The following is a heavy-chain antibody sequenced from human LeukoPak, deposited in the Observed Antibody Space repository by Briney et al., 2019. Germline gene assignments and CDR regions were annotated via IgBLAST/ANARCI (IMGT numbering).Heavy chain of an antibody. J-gene: IGHJ6*02. Sequence: SETLSLTCTVSGGSISSYYWSWIRQHPGKGLEWIGYIYYSGSTYYNPSLKSRITISVDTSKNQFSLKLSSVTAAVTAVYYCARGGYCSSTSCYGYYYYGMDVWGQGTTVTVSS. CDR3: ARGGYCSSTSCYGYYYYGMDV. CDR2: IYYSGST. V-gene: IGHV4-59*06. D-gene: IGHD2-2*01. CDR1: GGSISSYY.